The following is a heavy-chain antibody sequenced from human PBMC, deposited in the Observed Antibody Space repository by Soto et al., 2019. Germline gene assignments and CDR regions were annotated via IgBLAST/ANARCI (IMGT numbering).Heavy chain of an antibody. CDR1: GFTFSSYS. Sequence: GGSLRLSCAASGFTFSSYSMNWVRQAPGKGLEWVSSISSSSSYIYYADSVKGRFTISRDNAKNSLYLQMNSLRAEDTAVYYCARGSYGDYVPFDYWGQGTLVTVSS. J-gene: IGHJ4*02. CDR2: ISSSSSYI. CDR3: ARGSYGDYVPFDY. D-gene: IGHD4-17*01. V-gene: IGHV3-21*01.